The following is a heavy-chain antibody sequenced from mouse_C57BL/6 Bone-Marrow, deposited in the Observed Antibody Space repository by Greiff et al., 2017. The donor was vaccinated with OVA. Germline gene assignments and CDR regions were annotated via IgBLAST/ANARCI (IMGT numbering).Heavy chain of an antibody. Sequence: QVQLQQSGAELVMPGASVKLSCKASGYTFTSYWMHWVKQRPGQGLEWIGEIDPSDSYTNYNQKFKGKSTLTVDKSSSTAYMQLSSLTSEDSAVYYCARSSLYYYGSSFAYWGQGTLVTVSA. D-gene: IGHD1-1*01. V-gene: IGHV1-69*01. CDR3: ARSSLYYYGSSFAY. CDR1: GYTFTSYW. CDR2: IDPSDSYT. J-gene: IGHJ3*01.